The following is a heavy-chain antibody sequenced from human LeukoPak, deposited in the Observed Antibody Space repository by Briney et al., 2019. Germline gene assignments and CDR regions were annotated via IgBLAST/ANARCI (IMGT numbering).Heavy chain of an antibody. Sequence: GESLKISRRGSGYSSTSYWIGWVRQMPGKGLEWMGIIYPGDSDTRYSPSFQGQVTISADKSISTAYLQWSSLKASDTAMYYCARRERDGYNFFDYWGQGTLVTVSS. CDR1: GYSSTSYW. CDR3: ARRERDGYNFFDY. J-gene: IGHJ4*02. D-gene: IGHD5-24*01. CDR2: IYPGDSDT. V-gene: IGHV5-51*01.